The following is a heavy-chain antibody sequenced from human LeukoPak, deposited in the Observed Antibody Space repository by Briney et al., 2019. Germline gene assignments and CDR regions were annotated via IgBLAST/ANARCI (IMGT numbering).Heavy chain of an antibody. J-gene: IGHJ4*02. CDR2: IWYDGSNK. D-gene: IGHD2-2*01. CDR3: AKDGRKNDIVVVPAATDY. Sequence: GGSLRLSCAASGFTFSSYGMHWVRQAPGKGLEWVAVIWYDGSNKYYADSVKGRFTISRDNSKNTLYLQMNSLRAEDTAVYYCAKDGRKNDIVVVPAATDYWGQGTLVTVSS. V-gene: IGHV3-33*06. CDR1: GFTFSSYG.